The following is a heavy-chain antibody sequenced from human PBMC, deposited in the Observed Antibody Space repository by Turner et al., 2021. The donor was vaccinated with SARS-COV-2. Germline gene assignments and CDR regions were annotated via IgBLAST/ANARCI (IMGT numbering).Heavy chain of an antibody. CDR2: INWNGGGT. CDR1: GFTFDDYG. J-gene: IGHJ6*02. V-gene: IGHV3-20*01. CDR3: ARGYGLYYYYGMDV. D-gene: IGHD4-17*01. Sequence: GVVRPGGSLRLSCAASGFTFDDYGMSWVRQAPGKVLEWVSGINWNGGGTGYADSVKGLFTISRDNAKNSLYLQMNSLRAEDTALYHCARGYGLYYYYGMDVWGQGTTVTVSS.